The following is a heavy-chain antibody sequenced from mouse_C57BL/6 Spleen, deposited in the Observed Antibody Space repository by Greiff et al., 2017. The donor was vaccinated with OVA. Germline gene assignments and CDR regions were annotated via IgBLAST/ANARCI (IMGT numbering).Heavy chain of an antibody. CDR2: IDPSDSYT. D-gene: IGHD3-3*01. CDR1: GYTFTSYW. J-gene: IGHJ4*01. CDR3: AEGTDY. Sequence: QVQLQQPGAELVRPGTSVKLSCKASGYTFTSYWMHWVKQRPGQGLEWIGVIDPSDSYTNYNQKFKGKATLTVDTSSSTAYMQLSSLTSEDSAVYYCAEGTDYWGQGTSVTVSS. V-gene: IGHV1-59*01.